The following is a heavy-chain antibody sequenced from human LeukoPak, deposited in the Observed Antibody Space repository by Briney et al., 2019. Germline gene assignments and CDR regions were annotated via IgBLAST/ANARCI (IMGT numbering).Heavy chain of an antibody. Sequence: PSETLSLTCTVSGGSISSYYWSWIRQPPGKGLEWIGYIYYSGSTNYNPSLKSRVTISVKTSKNQFSLKLSSVTAADTAVYYCARDLYPGADCSGGSCYSGEFDYWGQGTLVTVSS. V-gene: IGHV4-59*01. D-gene: IGHD2-15*01. CDR1: GGSISSYY. J-gene: IGHJ4*02. CDR2: IYYSGST. CDR3: ARDLYPGADCSGGSCYSGEFDY.